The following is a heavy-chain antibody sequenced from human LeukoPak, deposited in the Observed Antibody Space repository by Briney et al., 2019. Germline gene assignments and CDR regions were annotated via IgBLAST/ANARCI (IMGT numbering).Heavy chain of an antibody. CDR2: INPNNGDT. J-gene: IGHJ4*02. D-gene: IGHD1-1*01. V-gene: IGHV1-2*02. CDR1: GYTFTGYF. Sequence: ASVKVSCKPSGYTFTGYFIHWVRQAPGQGLEWLGWINPNNGDTSYAQKFQGRVTMTRDTSISTAYMELSRPRSDDTAVYYCAKVMAGTVALHYWGQGTPVAVSS. CDR3: AKVMAGTVALHY.